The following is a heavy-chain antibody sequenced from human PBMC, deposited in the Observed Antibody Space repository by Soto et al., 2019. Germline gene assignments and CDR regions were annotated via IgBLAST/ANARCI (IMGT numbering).Heavy chain of an antibody. V-gene: IGHV4-34*01. CDR1: GGSFSGYY. CDR3: ARARVVPAAIRGGYYFDY. Sequence: QVQLQQWGAGLLKPSETLSLTCAVYGGSFSGYYWSWIRQPPGKGLEWIGEINHSGSTNYNPSLKSRVTISVDTSKNQFALELSSVTAADTAVYYCARARVVPAAIRGGYYFDYWGQGTLVTVSS. CDR2: INHSGST. D-gene: IGHD2-2*02. J-gene: IGHJ4*02.